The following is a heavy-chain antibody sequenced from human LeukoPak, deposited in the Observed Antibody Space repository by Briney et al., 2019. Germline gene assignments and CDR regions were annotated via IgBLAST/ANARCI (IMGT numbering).Heavy chain of an antibody. CDR3: ARILEGSGAAFDI. V-gene: IGHV4-59*01. Sequence: SETLSLTCIVSGCSMNNYYWSWIRQPPGKGLEWIAYIHYTGITNYNPFLKSRVTISLDPSKSQFSLKLNSVTAADTAFYYCARILEGSGAAFDIWGQGTMVTVSS. CDR2: IHYTGIT. CDR1: GCSMNNYY. D-gene: IGHD3-3*02. J-gene: IGHJ3*02.